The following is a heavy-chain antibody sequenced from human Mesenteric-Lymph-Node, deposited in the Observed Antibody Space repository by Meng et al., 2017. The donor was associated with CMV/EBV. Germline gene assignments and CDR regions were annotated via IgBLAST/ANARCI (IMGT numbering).Heavy chain of an antibody. CDR3: ARRGPQLYDY. J-gene: IGHJ4*02. CDR1: GDSIISSNW. CDR2: IHHSGTT. V-gene: IGHV4-4*02. Sequence: LSCACSGDSIISSNWWSWVRQPPGEGLEWIGEIHHSGTTNYNPSLKTRVTMSVDKSKNQFSLKLTSVTAADTAFYYCARRGPQLYDYWGQGTLVTVSS. D-gene: IGHD3-10*01.